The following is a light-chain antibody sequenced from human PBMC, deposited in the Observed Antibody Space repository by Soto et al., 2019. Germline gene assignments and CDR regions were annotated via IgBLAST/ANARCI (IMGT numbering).Light chain of an antibody. J-gene: IGLJ2*01. CDR2: EDS. Sequence: QSALTQPASVSGSPGQSITISCTGTSSDVGSYNLVSWYQQHPGKAPKVMIYEDSKRPSGVSNRFSGSKSGNTASLTISGLQAEDEADYYCFSYVRSVVFGGGTKVTVL. CDR1: SSDVGSYNL. V-gene: IGLV2-23*01. CDR3: FSYVRSVV.